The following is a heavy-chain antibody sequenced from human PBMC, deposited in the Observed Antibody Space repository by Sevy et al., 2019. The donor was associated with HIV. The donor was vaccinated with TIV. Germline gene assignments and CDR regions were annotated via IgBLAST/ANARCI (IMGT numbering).Heavy chain of an antibody. CDR3: AKGHDFWSGYYDY. V-gene: IGHV3-23*01. CDR2: ISGSGGST. D-gene: IGHD3-3*01. CDR1: GFTFSSYA. J-gene: IGHJ4*02. Sequence: GGSLRLSCAASGFTFSSYAMSWVRQAPGKGLEWVSAISGSGGSTYYADSVKDRFTISRDNSKNTLYLQMNSLRAEDTAVYYCAKGHDFWSGYYDYWGQGTLVTVSS.